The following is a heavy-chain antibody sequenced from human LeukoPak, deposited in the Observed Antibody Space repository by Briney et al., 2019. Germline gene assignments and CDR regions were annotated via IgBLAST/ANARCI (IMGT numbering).Heavy chain of an antibody. V-gene: IGHV3-33*01. Sequence: SGGSLRLSCAASGFTFSSYGMHWVRQAPGKGLEWVTVIWYDGSNKYYADSVKGRFTISRDNSKNTLYLQMNSLRAEDTAVYYCAREGRYCSSTSCYVGFFDYWGQGTLVTVSS. CDR2: IWYDGSNK. CDR1: GFTFSSYG. CDR3: AREGRYCSSTSCYVGFFDY. J-gene: IGHJ4*02. D-gene: IGHD2-2*01.